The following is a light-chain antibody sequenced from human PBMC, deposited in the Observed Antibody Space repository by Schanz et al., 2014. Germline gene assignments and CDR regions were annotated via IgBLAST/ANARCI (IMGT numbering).Light chain of an antibody. Sequence: QSVLTQPPSASGSPGQSVTISCTGSSSDVGGYNYVSWYQQHPGKAPKVMIYEVSKRPSGVPDRFSGSKSGNTASLTVSGLQAEDEAEYYCSSYAGSTTLVFGGGTKLTVL. CDR1: SSDVGGYNY. J-gene: IGLJ3*02. V-gene: IGLV2-8*01. CDR2: EVS. CDR3: SSYAGSTTLV.